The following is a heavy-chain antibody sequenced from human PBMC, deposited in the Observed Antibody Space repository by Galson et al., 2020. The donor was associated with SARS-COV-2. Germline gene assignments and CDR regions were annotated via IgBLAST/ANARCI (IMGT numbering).Heavy chain of an antibody. D-gene: IGHD3-22*01. J-gene: IGHJ4*02. Sequence: SETLSLTCTVSGGSISSYYWSWIRQPPGKGLEWIGYIYYSGSTNYNPSLKSRVTISVDTSKNQFSLKLSSVTAADTAVYYCARHASNNYYENIGEGYFDYWGQGTLVTVSS. V-gene: IGHV4-59*08. CDR2: IYYSGST. CDR3: ARHASNNYYENIGEGYFDY. CDR1: GGSISSYY.